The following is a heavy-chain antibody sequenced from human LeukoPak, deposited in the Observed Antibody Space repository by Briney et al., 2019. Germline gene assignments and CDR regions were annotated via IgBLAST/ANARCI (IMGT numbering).Heavy chain of an antibody. J-gene: IGHJ6*03. Sequence: GGSLKLSCAPSGFTFNDHYMTWIRQAPGKGREWVSYISPRRTTIYYADSVKGRFTISRDNAKNSLYLQMNSLGAEDTAVYYCAREAYGGYVDDFYYYYYMDVWGKGTTVSVSS. D-gene: IGHD4-17*01. CDR2: ISPRRTTI. CDR3: AREAYGGYVDDFYYYYYMDV. CDR1: GFTFNDHY. V-gene: IGHV3-11*04.